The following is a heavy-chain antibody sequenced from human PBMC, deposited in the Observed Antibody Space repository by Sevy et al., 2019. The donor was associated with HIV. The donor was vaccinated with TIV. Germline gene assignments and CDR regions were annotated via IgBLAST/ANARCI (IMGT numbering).Heavy chain of an antibody. Sequence: SETLSLTCTVSGGSIISGGYYWSWIRQHPGKGLEWIGYIYYSGSTYYNPSLKSRVTISVDTSKNQFSLKLSSVTAADTAVYYCARELGEYYDSSGYYYRFDPWGQGTLVTVSS. CDR3: ARELGEYYDSSGYYYRFDP. D-gene: IGHD3-22*01. CDR2: IYYSGST. CDR1: GGSIISGGYY. J-gene: IGHJ5*02. V-gene: IGHV4-31*03.